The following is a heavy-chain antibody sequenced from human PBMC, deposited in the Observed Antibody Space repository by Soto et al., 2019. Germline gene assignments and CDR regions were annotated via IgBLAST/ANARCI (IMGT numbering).Heavy chain of an antibody. Sequence: QEQLVESGGGVVLPGRSLRLSCEASGFTFNTFGMHWVRQAPGKGLEWVAVISYDGSDKYYSDSVRGRFTISRDNSMNTLYLQMNSLRTEDTAVYYCAKSPNFYCSSYHCYKYYFDYWGQGTLVTVSS. CDR1: GFTFNTFG. D-gene: IGHD2-2*01. CDR2: ISYDGSDK. J-gene: IGHJ4*02. V-gene: IGHV3-30*18. CDR3: AKSPNFYCSSYHCYKYYFDY.